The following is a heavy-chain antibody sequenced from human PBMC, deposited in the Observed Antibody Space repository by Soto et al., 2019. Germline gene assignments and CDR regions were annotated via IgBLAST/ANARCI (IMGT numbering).Heavy chain of an antibody. J-gene: IGHJ4*02. CDR2: IVVGSGNI. Sequence: SVKVSCKASGFTFTSSAMQWVRQARGQRLEWIGWIVVGSGNINYAQKFQERVTITRDMSTSTAYMELSSLRSEDTAVYYCAAVSRRYGDSYYFDYWGQGTLVTVSS. V-gene: IGHV1-58*02. D-gene: IGHD4-17*01. CDR1: GFTFTSSA. CDR3: AAVSRRYGDSYYFDY.